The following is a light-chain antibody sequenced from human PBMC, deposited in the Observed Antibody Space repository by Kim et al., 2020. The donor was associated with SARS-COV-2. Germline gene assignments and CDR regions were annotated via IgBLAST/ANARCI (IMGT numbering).Light chain of an antibody. Sequence: GQSVTISCTGTSSDIGGYDYVSWYQQYPGKAPKPMIYEINKRPSGVPDRFSGSKSGNTASLTVSGLQAEDEADYYCNSYAGSNNLVFGGGTQLTVL. V-gene: IGLV2-8*01. J-gene: IGLJ3*02. CDR3: NSYAGSNNLV. CDR2: EIN. CDR1: SSDIGGYDY.